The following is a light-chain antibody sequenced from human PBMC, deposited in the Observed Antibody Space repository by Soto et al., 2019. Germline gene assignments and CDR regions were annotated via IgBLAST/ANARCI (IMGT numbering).Light chain of an antibody. V-gene: IGKV1-33*01. CDR2: DAS. CDR1: QDIRFY. J-gene: IGKJ5*01. CDR3: HHYNSLRLT. Sequence: DLQMTQSPSSLSASLGDRVTITCPASQDIRFYVNWYQHKTGQAPKILIYDASQLEPGVPSKFSGSGSGTDFTFTNNNLQAGDIGTLYCHHYNSLRLTFGQGKRREIK.